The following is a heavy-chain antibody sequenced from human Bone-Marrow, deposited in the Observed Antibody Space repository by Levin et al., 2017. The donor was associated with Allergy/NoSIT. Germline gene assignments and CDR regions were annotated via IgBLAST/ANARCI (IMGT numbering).Heavy chain of an antibody. Sequence: LSLTCAASGFTFSSYAMSWVRQAPGKGLEWVSAISGSGGSTYYADSVKGRFTISRDNSKNTLYLQMNSLRAEDTAVYYCAKDMRGYCYSRPDYWGQGTLVTVSS. J-gene: IGHJ4*02. V-gene: IGHV3-23*01. CDR2: ISGSGGST. CDR3: AKDMRGYCYSRPDY. D-gene: IGHD2-21*02. CDR1: GFTFSSYA.